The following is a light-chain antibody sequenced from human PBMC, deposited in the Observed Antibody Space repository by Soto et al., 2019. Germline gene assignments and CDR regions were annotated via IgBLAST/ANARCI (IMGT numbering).Light chain of an antibody. CDR3: HQNYNVPPWT. V-gene: IGKV1-39*01. CDR2: AAS. Sequence: LSASVGDRVAITCRASQSISNYLDWYQVKPGKPPKLLIYAASSLQSGVPSRFSGSGSGTDFTLTISSLQAEDFATYYCHQNYNVPPWTFGQGTKVDIK. CDR1: QSISNY. J-gene: IGKJ1*01.